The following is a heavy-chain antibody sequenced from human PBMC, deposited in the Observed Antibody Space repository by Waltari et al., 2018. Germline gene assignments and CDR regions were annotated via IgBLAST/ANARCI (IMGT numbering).Heavy chain of an antibody. Sequence: AASGFTFSSYSMNWVRQAPGKGLEWVSSISSSSSYIYYADSVKGRFTISRDNAKNSLYLQMNSLRAEDTAVYYCARDRHFEWLLYHYYYYMDVWGKGTTVTISS. V-gene: IGHV3-21*01. CDR3: ARDRHFEWLLYHYYYYMDV. D-gene: IGHD3-9*01. J-gene: IGHJ6*03. CDR2: ISSSSSYI. CDR1: GFTFSSYS.